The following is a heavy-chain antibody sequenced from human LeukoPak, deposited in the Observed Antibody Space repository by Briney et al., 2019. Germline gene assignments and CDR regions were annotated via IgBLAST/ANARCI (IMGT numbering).Heavy chain of an antibody. CDR3: AKASGRSCYSPSDF. CDR2: ISDSGVST. CDR1: GFSFSAYA. Sequence: PGGSLRLSCAASGFSFSAYAMSWVRLAPGRGLEWVSVISDSGVSTYYADSVKGRFTISRDNSKNTLFLQMNNLRVEDTAVYYCAKASGRSCYSPSDFWGQGTLVTVPS. J-gene: IGHJ4*02. D-gene: IGHD2-2*01. V-gene: IGHV3-23*01.